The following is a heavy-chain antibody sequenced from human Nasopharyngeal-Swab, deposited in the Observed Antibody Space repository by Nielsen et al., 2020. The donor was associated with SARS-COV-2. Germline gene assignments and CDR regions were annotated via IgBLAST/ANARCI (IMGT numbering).Heavy chain of an antibody. CDR3: ARLHDDYVWGSYGGRDY. CDR1: GGSFSGYY. J-gene: IGHJ4*02. CDR2: INHSGST. V-gene: IGHV4-34*01. Sequence: SETLSLTCAVYGGSFSGYYWSWIRQPPGKGLEWIGEINHSGSTDYNPSLKSGVTISVDTSKNQFSLKLSSVTAADTAVYYCARLHDDYVWGSYGGRDYWGQGTLVTVSS. D-gene: IGHD3-16*01.